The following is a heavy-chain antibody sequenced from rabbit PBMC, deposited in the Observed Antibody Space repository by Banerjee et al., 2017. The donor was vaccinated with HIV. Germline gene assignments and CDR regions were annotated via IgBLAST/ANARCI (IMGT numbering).Heavy chain of an antibody. J-gene: IGHJ4*01. CDR3: AGDPWSGWNL. V-gene: IGHV1S45*01. CDR1: GFSLSNGYV. Sequence: QEQLEESGGDLVKPEGSLTLTCTASGFSLSNGYVMCWVRQAPGKGLEWIASIYTGSGSTYYASWAKGRFTISKTSSTTVTLQMTSLTAADTATYFCAGDPWSGWNLWGQGTLVTVS. D-gene: IGHD4-1*01. CDR2: IYTGSGST.